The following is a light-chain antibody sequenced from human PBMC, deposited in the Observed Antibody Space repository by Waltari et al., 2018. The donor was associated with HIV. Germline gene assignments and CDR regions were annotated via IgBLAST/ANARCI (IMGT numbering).Light chain of an antibody. V-gene: IGKV2D-29*01. CDR2: EVS. CDR1: QTPLNSDSKTY. Sequence: DILLTQSPPSLSVVPGQPASISCKSSQTPLNSDSKTYLYWFLQRAGQPPQLLIYEVSNRFSGVPDRLRGYGSGTDFTLMLSRVQPEDVGTYFCMQSTQFPFTFGRGTKVEI. J-gene: IGKJ4*01. CDR3: MQSTQFPFT.